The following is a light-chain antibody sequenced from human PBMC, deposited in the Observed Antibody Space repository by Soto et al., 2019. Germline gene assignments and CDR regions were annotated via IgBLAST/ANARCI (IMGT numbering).Light chain of an antibody. CDR3: CSYTTSNTRQIV. CDR1: SSDVGGYNY. CDR2: DVS. Sequence: CVLTQPASGFGSPGQSITICCTGTSSDVGGYNYVSWYQQHPGKAPKFMIYDVSNRPSGVSNRFSGSKSGNTASLTISGLQAVDEAEYYCCSYTTSNTRQIVFGTGTKVTVL. J-gene: IGLJ1*01. V-gene: IGLV2-14*01.